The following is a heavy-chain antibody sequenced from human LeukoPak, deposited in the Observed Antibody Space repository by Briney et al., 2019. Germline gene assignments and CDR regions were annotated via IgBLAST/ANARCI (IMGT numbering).Heavy chain of an antibody. J-gene: IGHJ4*02. CDR1: GGSISSGGYY. CDR2: IYYSGST. CDR3: ARNAVAATSHDY. Sequence: PSETLSLTCTVSGGSISSGGYYWSWIRQHPGKGLEWIGYIYYSGSTYYNPSLKSRVTISVDTSKNQFSLKLSSVTAADTAVYYCARNAVAATSHDYWGQGTLVTVSS. V-gene: IGHV4-31*03. D-gene: IGHD2-15*01.